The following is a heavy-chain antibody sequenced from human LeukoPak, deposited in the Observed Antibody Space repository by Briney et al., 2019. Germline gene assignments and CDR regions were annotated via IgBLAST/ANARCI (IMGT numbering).Heavy chain of an antibody. CDR1: GFTFSSYA. CDR3: ARDEPTVTTGPPVGS. J-gene: IGHJ4*02. Sequence: GGSLRLSCAASGFTFSSYAMSWVRQAPGKGLEWVSAISGSGGSTYYADSVKGRFTISRDNAKNTLCPQMHSLRAEDTAVYYCARDEPTVTTGPPVGSWGQGTLVTVSS. D-gene: IGHD4-17*01. CDR2: ISGSGGST. V-gene: IGHV3-23*01.